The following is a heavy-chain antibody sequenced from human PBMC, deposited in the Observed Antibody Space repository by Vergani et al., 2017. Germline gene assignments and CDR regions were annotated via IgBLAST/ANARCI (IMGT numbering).Heavy chain of an antibody. V-gene: IGHV3-21*02. J-gene: IGHJ6*02. CDR3: ARDCTSGGCPDNYGMDV. Sequence: VQLVESGGGVVQPGGSLRLSCIASGFTFRIYGMHWVRQAPGKGLEWVAFIGSSGPYINYADSVKGRFIISRDNTNNSLFLQLRSLRAEDAAVYYCARDCTSGGCPDNYGMDVWGQGATVTVSS. CDR1: GFTFRIYG. D-gene: IGHD2-8*01. CDR2: IGSSGPYI.